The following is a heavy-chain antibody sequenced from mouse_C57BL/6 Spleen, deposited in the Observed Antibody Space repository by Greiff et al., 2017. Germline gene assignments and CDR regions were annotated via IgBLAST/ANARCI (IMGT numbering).Heavy chain of an antibody. D-gene: IGHD2-1*01. J-gene: IGHJ2*01. CDR1: GYTFTSYW. Sequence: QVQLQQPGAELVKPGASVKLSCKASGYTFTSYWMHWVKQRPGKGLEWIGMIHPNSGSTNYNEKFKSKATLTVDKSSSTAYIQLSSLTADDSAVYYCARNYYGNSFDYWGQGTTLTVSS. CDR2: IHPNSGST. CDR3: ARNYYGNSFDY. V-gene: IGHV1-64*01.